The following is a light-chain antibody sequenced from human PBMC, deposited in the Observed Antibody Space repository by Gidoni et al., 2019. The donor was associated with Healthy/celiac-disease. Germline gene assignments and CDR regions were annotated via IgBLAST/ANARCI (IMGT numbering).Light chain of an antibody. V-gene: IGKV1-27*01. J-gene: IGKJ2*01. CDR2: AAS. CDR1: PGSSNY. Sequence: DLQMTQSPSSLSASVGYRVTITCRAFPGSSNYLAWYQQKPGKVPKLLIYAASTLQSGVPSRFSGSGSGTDFTLTISSLQPEDVATYYCQKYNSAPYTFGQGTKLEIK. CDR3: QKYNSAPYT.